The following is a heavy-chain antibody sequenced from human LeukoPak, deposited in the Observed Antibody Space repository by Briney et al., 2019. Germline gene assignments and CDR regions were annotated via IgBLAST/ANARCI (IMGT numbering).Heavy chain of an antibody. CDR3: ARWWIQLWSLDY. J-gene: IGHJ4*02. CDR1: GGSVSSGSYY. V-gene: IGHV4-61*01. Sequence: SETLSLTCTVSGGSVSSGSYYWSWIRQPPGKGLEWIGYIYYSGSTNYNPSLKSRVTISVDTSKNQFSLKLSSVTAADTAVYYCARWWIQLWSLDYWGQGTLVTVSS. D-gene: IGHD5-18*01. CDR2: IYYSGST.